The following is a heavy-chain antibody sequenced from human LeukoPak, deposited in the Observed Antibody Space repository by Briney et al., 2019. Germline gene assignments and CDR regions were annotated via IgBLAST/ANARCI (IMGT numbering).Heavy chain of an antibody. CDR1: GYSFTSYW. CDR2: IYPGDSDT. CDR3: ARRPTQMRLRVGDAFVI. J-gene: IGHJ3*02. Sequence: GESLQISCKGSGYSFTSYWIGWVRHMPGKGPEWMGIIYPGDSDTRYSPSFQGQVTISPDKSISTAYLQWSSLKASDTAMYYCARRPTQMRLRVGDAFVIWGQGTTVTVSS. V-gene: IGHV5-51*01. D-gene: IGHD3-16*01.